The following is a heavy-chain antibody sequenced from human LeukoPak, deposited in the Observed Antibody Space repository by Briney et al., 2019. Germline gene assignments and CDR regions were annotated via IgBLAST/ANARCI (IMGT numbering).Heavy chain of an antibody. CDR2: IYYSGTT. CDR1: DDSISTYY. Sequence: SETLSLTCTVSDDSISTYYWSWIRQPPGKGLEWIGYIYYSGTTNYNPSLKSRVIISVDTSKNQFSLKLSPVIAADTAVYYCARVGVDYSGNIIKYYFDYWGQGILVTVSS. V-gene: IGHV4-59*01. D-gene: IGHD4-23*01. J-gene: IGHJ4*02. CDR3: ARVGVDYSGNIIKYYFDY.